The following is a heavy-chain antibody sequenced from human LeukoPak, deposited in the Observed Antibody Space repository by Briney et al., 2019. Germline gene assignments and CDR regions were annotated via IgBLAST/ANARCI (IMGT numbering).Heavy chain of an antibody. D-gene: IGHD4-23*01. J-gene: IGHJ4*02. Sequence: PGGSLRLSCAASGFTFSSYSMNWVRQAPGKGLEWVSSISSSSSYIYYADSVKGRFTISRDNAKNSLYLQMNSLRAEDTALYYCAKDHWGGDGGNEGGIDYWGQGTLVTVSS. CDR1: GFTFSSYS. CDR3: AKDHWGGDGGNEGGIDY. V-gene: IGHV3-21*04. CDR2: ISSSSSYI.